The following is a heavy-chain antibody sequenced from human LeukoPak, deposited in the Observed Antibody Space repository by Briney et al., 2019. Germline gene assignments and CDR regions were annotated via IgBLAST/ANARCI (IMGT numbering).Heavy chain of an antibody. D-gene: IGHD6-19*01. V-gene: IGHV3-21*01. CDR2: ISSRSSYI. CDR3: AKDVQWLVPEGYYYYMDV. CDR1: GFTFSRHN. Sequence: GGSLRLSCAGSGFTFSRHNMNWFRQAPGKGLERVSSISSRSSYIFYADSVKGRFTISRDNAKNSLYLQMNSLGAEDTAVYYCAKDVQWLVPEGYYYYMDVWGKGTTVTVSS. J-gene: IGHJ6*03.